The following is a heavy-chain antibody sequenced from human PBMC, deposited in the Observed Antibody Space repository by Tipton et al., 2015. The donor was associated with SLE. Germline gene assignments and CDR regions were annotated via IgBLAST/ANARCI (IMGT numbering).Heavy chain of an antibody. CDR3: ARFLRTSYDSSGYYYGDYFDY. Sequence: TLSLTCTVSGGSISSGSYYWSWIRQPAGKGLEWIGHIYTSGSTNYNPSLKSRVTISVDTSKNQFSLKLSSVTAADTAVYYCARFLRTSYDSSGYYYGDYFDYWGQGTLVTVSS. V-gene: IGHV4-61*09. CDR2: IYTSGST. CDR1: GGSISSGSYY. J-gene: IGHJ4*02. D-gene: IGHD3-22*01.